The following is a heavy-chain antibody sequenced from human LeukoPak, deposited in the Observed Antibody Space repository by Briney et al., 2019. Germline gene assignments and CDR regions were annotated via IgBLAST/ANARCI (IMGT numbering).Heavy chain of an antibody. CDR2: INPNSGGR. CDR3: ARVPLYYDSSGYLVY. D-gene: IGHD3-22*01. J-gene: IGHJ4*02. CDR1: GYTFTSYA. V-gene: IGHV1-2*02. Sequence: GASVKVSRKASGYTFTSYAMHWVRQAPGQRLEWMGWINPNSGGRNYAQKVQGRVTMTRDTSISTAYMELNRPRSDDTAVYYCARVPLYYDSSGYLVYWGQGTLVTVSS.